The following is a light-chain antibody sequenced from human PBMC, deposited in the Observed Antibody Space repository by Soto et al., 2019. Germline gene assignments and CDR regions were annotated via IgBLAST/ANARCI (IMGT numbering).Light chain of an antibody. J-gene: IGKJ1*01. V-gene: IGKV3-20*01. Sequence: EVVLTQSPGTLSLSPAEGATLSCRASQSVSTNFFAWYQQKPGQAPRLLIYGASTRATGIPDRFSGSGSGTDFTLPISRLEPEDFAVYYCQQYGRTSWTFGQGTKV. CDR3: QQYGRTSWT. CDR2: GAS. CDR1: QSVSTNF.